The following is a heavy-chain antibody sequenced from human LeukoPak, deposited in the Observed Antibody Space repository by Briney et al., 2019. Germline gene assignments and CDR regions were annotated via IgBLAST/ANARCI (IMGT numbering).Heavy chain of an antibody. D-gene: IGHD2-2*01. J-gene: IGHJ6*02. CDR1: GGSISSYY. CDR3: ARGVVVPAAMRYYYYYYGMDV. CDR2: IYTSGST. V-gene: IGHV4-4*07. Sequence: SETLSLTCTVSGGSISSYYWSWIRQPAGKGLEWIGRIYTSGSTNYNPSLKSRVTMSVDTSKNQFPLKLSSVTAADTAVYYCARGVVVPAAMRYYYYYYGMDVWGQGTTVTVSS.